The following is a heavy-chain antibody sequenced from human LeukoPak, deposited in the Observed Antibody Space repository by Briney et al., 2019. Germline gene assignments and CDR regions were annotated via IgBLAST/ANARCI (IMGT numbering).Heavy chain of an antibody. J-gene: IGHJ4*02. V-gene: IGHV3-48*03. CDR1: GFTFSSYE. CDR3: AREAYCGGDCYSSDY. D-gene: IGHD2-21*02. Sequence: PGGSLRLSCAASGFTFSSYEMNWVRQAPGEGLEWVSYISSSGSTIYYADSVKGRFTISRDNAKNSLYLQMNSLRAEDTAVYYCAREAYCGGDCYSSDYWGQGTLVTVSS. CDR2: ISSSGSTI.